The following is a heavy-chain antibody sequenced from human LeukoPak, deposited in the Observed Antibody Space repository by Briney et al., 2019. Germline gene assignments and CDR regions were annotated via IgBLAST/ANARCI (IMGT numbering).Heavy chain of an antibody. D-gene: IGHD3-22*01. CDR2: IYYTGST. Sequence: SQTLSLTCTVSGGSINTDNYDWSWIRQPPGKGLEWIGHIYYTGSTNYNPSLKSRVTISVDTSKNQFSLKLSSVTAADTAVFYCARTRGYYESSGFDYWGQGTLVTVSS. CDR3: ARTRGYYESSGFDY. J-gene: IGHJ4*02. V-gene: IGHV4-61*01. CDR1: GGSINTDNYD.